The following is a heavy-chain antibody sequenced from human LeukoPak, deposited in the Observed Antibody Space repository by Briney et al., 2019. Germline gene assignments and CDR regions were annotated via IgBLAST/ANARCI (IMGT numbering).Heavy chain of an antibody. CDR3: ARQLYSNFNYYEY. CDR1: GGSISSLY. D-gene: IGHD4-11*01. CDR2: IYYSGST. V-gene: IGHV4-59*08. Sequence: SETLSLTCSVSGGSISSLYWSWIRQPPGKGLEWIGDIYYSGSTNYNPSLKSRVTISVDSSKNQFSLKLSSVTAADTAVYYCARQLYSNFNYYEYWGQGALVTVSS. J-gene: IGHJ4*02.